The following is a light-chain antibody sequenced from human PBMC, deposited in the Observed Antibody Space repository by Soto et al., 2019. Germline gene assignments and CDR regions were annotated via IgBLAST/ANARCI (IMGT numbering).Light chain of an antibody. CDR1: QSIRTN. CDR3: QQYNNWPRT. CDR2: GAS. V-gene: IGKV3-15*01. J-gene: IGKJ1*01. Sequence: DIVMTQSPATLSVSQGERATLSWRASQSIRTNLAWYQHKPGQAPRLLIYGASTGATGVPARFSGSGSGTEFTLTISSLQSEDFATYYCQQYNNWPRTFGQGTKVDI.